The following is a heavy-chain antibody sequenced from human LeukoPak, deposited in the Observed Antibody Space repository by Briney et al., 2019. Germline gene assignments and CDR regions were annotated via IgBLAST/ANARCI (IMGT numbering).Heavy chain of an antibody. Sequence: PSETLSLTCAVYGGSFRGYYWSWIRQPPGKGLEWIGYVYYSGGTNYNPSLKSRVTISVDTSKNQFSLKLSSVTAADTAVYYCARGRNYYDSSGYYYVTHFDYWGQGTLVTVSS. CDR3: ARGRNYYDSSGYYYVTHFDY. J-gene: IGHJ4*02. CDR2: VYYSGGT. D-gene: IGHD3-22*01. CDR1: GGSFRGYY. V-gene: IGHV4-59*01.